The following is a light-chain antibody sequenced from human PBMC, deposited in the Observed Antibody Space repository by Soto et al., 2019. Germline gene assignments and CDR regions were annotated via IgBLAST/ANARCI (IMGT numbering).Light chain of an antibody. CDR2: DAS. CDR3: QQRSNWPPIT. CDR1: QSISSY. V-gene: IGKV3-11*01. J-gene: IGKJ5*01. Sequence: ETVLTQSPSTLSLSPGERATLSCRASQSISSYLAWYQQKPGQAPRLLIYDASNRATGIPARFSGSGSGTDFTLTISSLEHEDFAVYYCQQRSNWPPITFGQGTRLEIK.